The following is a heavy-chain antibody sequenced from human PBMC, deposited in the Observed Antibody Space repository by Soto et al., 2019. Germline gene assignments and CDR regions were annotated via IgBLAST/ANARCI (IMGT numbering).Heavy chain of an antibody. V-gene: IGHV1-8*01. Sequence: QAQLVQSGAEVKKPGASVKVSCKASGYTFTSYDINWVRQATGQGLEWMGWMNPNSGNTGYAQKFQGRVTMTRNTSISTAYMELSSLRSEDTAVYYCARVSTTAGTNWFDPWGQGTLVTVSS. CDR1: GYTFTSYD. J-gene: IGHJ5*02. CDR3: ARVSTTAGTNWFDP. D-gene: IGHD6-13*01. CDR2: MNPNSGNT.